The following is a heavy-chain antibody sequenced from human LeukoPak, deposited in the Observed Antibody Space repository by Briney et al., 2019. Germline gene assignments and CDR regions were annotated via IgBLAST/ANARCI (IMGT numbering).Heavy chain of an antibody. J-gene: IGHJ4*02. CDR1: GFTFSDYY. V-gene: IGHV3-7*01. CDR2: IKQDGSEK. Sequence: PGGSLRLSCAASGFTFSDYYMSWIRQAPGKGLEWVANIKQDGSEKYYVDSVKGRFTISRDNAKNSLYLQMNSLRAEDTAVYYCSRDRRESSGWYFDYWGQGTLVTVSS. CDR3: SRDRRESSGWYFDY. D-gene: IGHD6-19*01.